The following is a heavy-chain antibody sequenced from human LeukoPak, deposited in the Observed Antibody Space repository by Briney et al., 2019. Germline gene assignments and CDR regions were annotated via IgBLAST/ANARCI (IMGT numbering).Heavy chain of an antibody. CDR2: INPDGHGS. J-gene: IGHJ4*02. V-gene: IGHV1-2*02. D-gene: IGHD5-12*01. CDR3: VISRYSGHDLGY. CDR1: QYLFANYY. Sequence: ASAKVSCKTPQYLFANYYIHWVRQAPGHGLEWLGRINPDGHGSSYARKILGRVIMTTDTSINTAYMELSILTSDDTAVYFCVISRYSGHDLGYWGQGTLVTVSS.